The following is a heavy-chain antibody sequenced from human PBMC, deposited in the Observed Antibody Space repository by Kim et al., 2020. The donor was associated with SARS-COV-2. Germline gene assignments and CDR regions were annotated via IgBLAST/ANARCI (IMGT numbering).Heavy chain of an antibody. V-gene: IGHV1-69*13. D-gene: IGHD3-22*01. CDR2: IIPIFGTA. J-gene: IGHJ4*02. CDR1: GGTFSNYA. CDR3: ASTHDGVGYFHDY. Sequence: SVKVSCKTSGGTFSNYAVSWVRQAPGQGLEWMGGIIPIFGTANYAQKFQGRVTIDADETTNTDYMELSDLRSEDTAVYYCASTHDGVGYFHDYWSQGTLVTVSS.